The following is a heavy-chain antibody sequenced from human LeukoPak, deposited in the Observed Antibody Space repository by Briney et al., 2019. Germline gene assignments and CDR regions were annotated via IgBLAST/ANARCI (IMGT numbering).Heavy chain of an antibody. D-gene: IGHD1-14*01. Sequence: GGSLRLSCAASGFTFSYYAMHRVRQAPGKGLEWVAVISYDGSNKYYADSVKGRFTISRDNSKNTLYLQMNSLRAEDTAVYYCASSKITKARPFDYWGQGTLVTVSS. V-gene: IGHV3-30*04. CDR3: ASSKITKARPFDY. CDR2: ISYDGSNK. J-gene: IGHJ4*02. CDR1: GFTFSYYA.